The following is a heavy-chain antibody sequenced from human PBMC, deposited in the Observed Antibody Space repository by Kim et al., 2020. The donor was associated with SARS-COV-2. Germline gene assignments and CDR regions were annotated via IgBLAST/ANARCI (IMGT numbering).Heavy chain of an antibody. J-gene: IGHJ4*02. CDR3: ARGVPGY. V-gene: IGHV4-34*01. CDR2: HSGTS. Sequence: HSGTSKYNPSLKSRVSISVDTSKNQFFLKLTSVTAADTAIYYCARGVPGYWGQRTLVTVSS.